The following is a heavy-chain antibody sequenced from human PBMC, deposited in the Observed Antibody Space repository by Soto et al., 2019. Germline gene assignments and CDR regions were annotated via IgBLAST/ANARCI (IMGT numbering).Heavy chain of an antibody. J-gene: IGHJ3*02. Sequence: SVKVSCKASGFTFTSSSVQWVLQARGQRLEWIGWIVVGSGNTNYAQKFQERVTITRDMSTSTAYMELSSLRSEDTAVYYCAADYGYSSSSGTFDIWGQGTMVTVSS. CDR1: GFTFTSSS. V-gene: IGHV1-58*01. CDR2: IVVGSGNT. CDR3: AADYGYSSSSGTFDI. D-gene: IGHD6-6*01.